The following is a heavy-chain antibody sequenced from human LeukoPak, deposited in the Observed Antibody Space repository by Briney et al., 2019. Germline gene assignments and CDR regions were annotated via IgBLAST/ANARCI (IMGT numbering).Heavy chain of an antibody. V-gene: IGHV3-74*01. J-gene: IGHJ4*02. D-gene: IGHD6-19*01. CDR2: IKSDGSST. CDR3: ARDKSSGWSPLDY. Sequence: PGGSLRLSCAASGFTFSGYWMHWVRQAPGKALVWVSHIKSDGSSTSYADSVKGRFTISRDSAKNTLFLQMNSLRDEDTAVYYCARDKSSGWSPLDYWGQGTLVTVSS. CDR1: GFTFSGYW.